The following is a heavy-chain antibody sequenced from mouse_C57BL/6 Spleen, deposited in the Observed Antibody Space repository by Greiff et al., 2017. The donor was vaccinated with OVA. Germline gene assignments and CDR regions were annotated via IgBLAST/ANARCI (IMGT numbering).Heavy chain of an antibody. D-gene: IGHD1-1*01. J-gene: IGHJ3*01. CDR1: GYTFTSYW. CDR3: ATGSSFPFAY. CDR2: INPNNGGT. V-gene: IGHV1-22*01. Sequence: VQLQQPGAELVKPGASVKLSCKASGYTFTSYWMHWVKQSHGKSLEWIGYINPNNGGTSYNQKFKGKATLTVNKSSSTAYMELRSLTSEDSAVYYCATGSSFPFAYWGQGTLVTVSA.